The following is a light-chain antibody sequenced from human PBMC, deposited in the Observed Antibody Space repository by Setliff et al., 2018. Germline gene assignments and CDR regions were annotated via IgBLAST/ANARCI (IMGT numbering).Light chain of an antibody. Sequence: VLTQPASVSGSPGQSITISCTGTSSDVGSHNYASWYQHHPGKAPKLVIYEVSNRPSGVSNRFSGSKSVNTASLTISGLQAEDEADYYCSSFRSIATPEVFGTGTKVTVL. V-gene: IGLV2-14*01. CDR2: EVS. J-gene: IGLJ1*01. CDR3: SSFRSIATPEV. CDR1: SSDVGSHNY.